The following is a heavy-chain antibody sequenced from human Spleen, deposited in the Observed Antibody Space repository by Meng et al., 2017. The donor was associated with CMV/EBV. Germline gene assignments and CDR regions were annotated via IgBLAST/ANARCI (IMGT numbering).Heavy chain of an antibody. CDR1: GFTFGDYA. V-gene: IGHV3-9*01. CDR2: ISWSSGSI. J-gene: IGHJ6*02. Sequence: GGSLRLSCSTSGFTFGDYAMHWVRQAPGKGLEWVSGISWSSGSIAYADSVKGRFTISRDNAKNAVYLQMSSLSPEDTALYYCTRTGLGMDVWGQGTTVTVSS. D-gene: IGHD7-27*01. CDR3: TRTGLGMDV.